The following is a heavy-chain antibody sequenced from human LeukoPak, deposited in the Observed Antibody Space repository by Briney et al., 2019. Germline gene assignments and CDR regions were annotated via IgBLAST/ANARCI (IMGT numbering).Heavy chain of an antibody. V-gene: IGHV3-21*01. CDR2: ISSSSSYI. D-gene: IGHD2-2*01. CDR1: GFTFSSYS. J-gene: IGHJ6*02. Sequence: PGGSLRLSCAASGFTFSSYSMNWVRQAPGKGLEWVSSISSSSSYIYYADSVKGRFTIFRDNAKNSLYLQMNSLRAEDTAVYYCAREGIVVVPAAVPIEYYYYYGMDVWGQGTTVTVSS. CDR3: AREGIVVVPAAVPIEYYYYYGMDV.